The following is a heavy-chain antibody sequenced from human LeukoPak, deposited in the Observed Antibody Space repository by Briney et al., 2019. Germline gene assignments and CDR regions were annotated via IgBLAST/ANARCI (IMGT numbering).Heavy chain of an antibody. D-gene: IGHD5-18*01. CDR2: ISWNSGSI. CDR3: AKAQGAYSYGLFDY. CDR1: GFTFDDYA. Sequence: PGGSLRLSCAASGFTFDDYAMHWVRQAPGKGLEWVSGISWNSGSIGYADSVKGRFTISRDNAKNSLYLQMNGLRAEDTALYYCAKAQGAYSYGLFDYWGQGTLVTVSS. J-gene: IGHJ4*02. V-gene: IGHV3-9*01.